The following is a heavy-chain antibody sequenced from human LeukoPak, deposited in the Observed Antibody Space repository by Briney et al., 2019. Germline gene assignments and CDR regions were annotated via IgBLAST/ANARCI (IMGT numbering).Heavy chain of an antibody. CDR2: ISGSGGST. J-gene: IGHJ4*02. D-gene: IGHD4-11*01. CDR1: GFTFSSYA. V-gene: IGHV3-23*01. CDR3: AKIHYSNFGYFDY. Sequence: GGSLRLSCAASGFTFSSYAMSWVRQAPGKGLEWVSAISGSGGSTYYADSVRGRFTISRDNSKNTLYLQMNSLRAEDTAVYYCAKIHYSNFGYFDYWGQGTLVTVSS.